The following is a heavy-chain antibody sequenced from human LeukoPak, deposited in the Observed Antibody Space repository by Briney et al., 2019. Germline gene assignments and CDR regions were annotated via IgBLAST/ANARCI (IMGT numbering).Heavy chain of an antibody. Sequence: GGSLRLSCAASGFTFSSYEMNWVRQAPGKGLEWVSYISSSGSTIYYADSVKGRFTISRDNAKNSLYLQMNSLRAEDTALYYCARHATGYYDSSGYHWGQGTLVTVSS. V-gene: IGHV3-48*03. D-gene: IGHD3-22*01. J-gene: IGHJ5*02. CDR1: GFTFSSYE. CDR2: ISSSGSTI. CDR3: ARHATGYYDSSGYH.